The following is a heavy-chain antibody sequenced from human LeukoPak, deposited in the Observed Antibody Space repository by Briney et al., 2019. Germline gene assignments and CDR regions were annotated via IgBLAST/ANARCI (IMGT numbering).Heavy chain of an antibody. CDR2: IHPSGSA. CDR1: GGSFSNYY. V-gene: IGHV4-34*01. Sequence: SETLSLTCAVYGGSFSNYYWSWIRQPPGKGLEWIGEIHPSGSADYNPSLKGRVTISVDTSKNQFSLNVISVTAADTAEYYCTIGEDPFKQGDWGHGTLVTVSS. CDR3: TIGEDPFKQGD. J-gene: IGHJ4*01. D-gene: IGHD6-13*01.